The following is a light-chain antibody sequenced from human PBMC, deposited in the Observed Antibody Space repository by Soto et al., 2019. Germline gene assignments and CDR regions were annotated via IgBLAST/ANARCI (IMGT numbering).Light chain of an antibody. CDR1: SSNIGAGYD. V-gene: IGLV1-40*01. CDR2: DNT. J-gene: IGLJ3*02. Sequence: QSVLTQPPSVSGAPGQRVTISCTGSSSNIGAGYDVHWYQQLPGTAPKLLIYDNTNRPSGVPDRFSVSKSGTSASLATTRLKAEAEADYYCQSYDSSLSVWVFGGGTKLTVL. CDR3: QSYDSSLSVWV.